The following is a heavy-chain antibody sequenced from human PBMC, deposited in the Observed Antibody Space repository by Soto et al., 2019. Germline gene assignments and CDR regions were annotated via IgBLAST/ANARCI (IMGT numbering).Heavy chain of an antibody. Sequence: APVTVSCKGSGYTNTSDGIIWVRKTPGQGLEWMGWISAYNGNTNYAQKLQGRVTMTTDTSTSTAYRELRSLRSDDTAVYYCARDRMTTVVTRDFDYWGQGTLVTVSS. CDR3: ARDRMTTVVTRDFDY. D-gene: IGHD4-17*01. CDR2: ISAYNGNT. J-gene: IGHJ4*02. CDR1: GYTNTSDG. V-gene: IGHV1-18*01.